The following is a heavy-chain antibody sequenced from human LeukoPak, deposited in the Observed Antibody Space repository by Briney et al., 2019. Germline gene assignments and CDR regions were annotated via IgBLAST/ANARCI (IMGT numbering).Heavy chain of an antibody. J-gene: IGHJ6*03. D-gene: IGHD2-21*02. CDR1: GFTFSSYW. CDR3: ASQPLLKAFLWYYYMDV. CDR2: IKQDGSEK. Sequence: GGSLRLSCAASGFTFSSYWMSWVRQAPGKGLEWVANIKQDGSEKYYVDSVKGRFTISRDNAKNSLYLQMNSLRAGDTAVYYCASQPLLKAFLWYYYMDVWGKGTTVTVSS. V-gene: IGHV3-7*01.